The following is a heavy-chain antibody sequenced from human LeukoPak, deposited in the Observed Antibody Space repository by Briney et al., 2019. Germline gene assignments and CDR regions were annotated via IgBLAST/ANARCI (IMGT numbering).Heavy chain of an antibody. J-gene: IGHJ4*02. D-gene: IGHD3-22*01. CDR2: INSDGSST. CDR1: GFTFSSYL. CDR3: ARARGYHYDSSGSYTPPHFDY. Sequence: GGSLRLSCAASGFTFSSYLMHWVRQAPGKGLVWVSRINSDGSSTSYADSVKGRFTISRDNAKNTLYLQMNSLRAEDTAVYYCARARGYHYDSSGSYTPPHFDYWGQGSLVTVSS. V-gene: IGHV3-74*01.